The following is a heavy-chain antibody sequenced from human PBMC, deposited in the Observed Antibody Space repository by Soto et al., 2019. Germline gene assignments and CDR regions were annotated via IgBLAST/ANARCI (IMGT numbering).Heavy chain of an antibody. J-gene: IGHJ6*02. CDR2: IGGSGGDP. D-gene: IGHD3-3*01. CDR3: VRDWSGSSCPCMDV. Sequence: QLLESGGGLVQPGGSLRVSCAASGFTFSNYAMTWVRQAPGKGLEWVSTIGGSGGDPYYSDSVKGRFTISRDNSRKRRYLQMDILRAEDTALYYCVRDWSGSSCPCMDVWGQGTTVTVSS. CDR1: GFTFSNYA. V-gene: IGHV3-23*01.